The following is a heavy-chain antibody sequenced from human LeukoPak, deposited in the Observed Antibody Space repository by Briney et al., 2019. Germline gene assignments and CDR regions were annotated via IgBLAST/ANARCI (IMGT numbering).Heavy chain of an antibody. CDR1: GFTFDDYA. V-gene: IGHV3-9*01. J-gene: IGHJ4*02. CDR3: AKDWGVVIMKGVFDY. CDR2: ISWNSGSI. Sequence: GRSLRLSCAASGFTFDDYAMHWVRQAPGKGLEWVSGISWNSGSIGYADSVKGRFTISGDNAKNSLYLQMNSLRAEDTALYYCAKDWGVVIMKGVFDYWGQGTLVTVSS. D-gene: IGHD3-3*01.